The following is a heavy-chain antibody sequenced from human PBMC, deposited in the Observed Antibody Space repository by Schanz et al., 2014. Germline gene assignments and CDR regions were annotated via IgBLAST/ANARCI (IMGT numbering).Heavy chain of an antibody. V-gene: IGHV1-69*02. Sequence: QVQLVQSGPEVKKPGSSVKVSCQAFGDTFSKYNIMWVRQVPGQGLEWLGRIMPLRGIGNNAWKFQDRLTITADKSRNITYMELSSLGTEDTAVDYCTRLRRADPNGFDVWGQGTTVTVS. D-gene: IGHD6-19*01. J-gene: IGHJ6*02. CDR1: GDTFSKYN. CDR3: TRLRRADPNGFDV. CDR2: IMPLRGIG.